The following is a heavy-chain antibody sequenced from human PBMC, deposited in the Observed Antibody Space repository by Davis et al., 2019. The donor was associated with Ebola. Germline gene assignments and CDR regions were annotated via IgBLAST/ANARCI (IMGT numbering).Heavy chain of an antibody. V-gene: IGHV3-48*03. J-gene: IGHJ6*02. Sequence: GGSLRLSCEVSGFTFSSNDMTWVRQAPGKGLEWVSYIDSSASTIYYADSVKGRFTISRDNAKNSLYLQMNSLRAEDTAVYYCARDVGVVPAAMTLDVWGPGTTVTVSS. CDR1: GFTFSSND. CDR3: ARDVGVVPAAMTLDV. D-gene: IGHD2-2*01. CDR2: IDSSASTI.